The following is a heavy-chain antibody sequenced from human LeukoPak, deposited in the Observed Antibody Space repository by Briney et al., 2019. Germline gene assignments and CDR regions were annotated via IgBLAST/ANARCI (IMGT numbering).Heavy chain of an antibody. CDR2: IIPILGIA. J-gene: IGHJ4*02. CDR3: ARGSMEETTYSSGCHT. Sequence: GASVKVSCKASGGTFSSYAISWVRQAPGQGLEWMGRIIPILGIANYAQKFQGRVTITADKSTSTAYMELSSLRSEDTAVYYCARGSMEETTYSSGCHTWGQGTLVTVSS. CDR1: GGTFSSYA. D-gene: IGHD6-19*01. V-gene: IGHV1-69*04.